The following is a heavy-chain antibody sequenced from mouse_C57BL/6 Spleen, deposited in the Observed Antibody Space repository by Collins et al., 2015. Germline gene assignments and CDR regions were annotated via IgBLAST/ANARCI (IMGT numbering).Heavy chain of an antibody. CDR1: GYTFTDYY. J-gene: IGHJ2*01. CDR3: ARSRGSSFYYFDY. CDR2: IYPGSGNT. D-gene: IGHD1-1*01. V-gene: IGHV1-76*01. Sequence: QVQLKQSGAELVRPGASVKLSCKASGYTFTDYYINWVKQRPGQGLEWIARIYPGSGNTYYNEKFKGKATLTAEKSSSTAYMQLSSLTSEDSTVYFCARSRGSSFYYFDYWGQGTTLTVSS.